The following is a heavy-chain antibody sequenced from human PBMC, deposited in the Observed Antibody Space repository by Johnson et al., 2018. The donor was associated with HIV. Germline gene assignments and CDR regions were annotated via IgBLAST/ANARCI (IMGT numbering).Heavy chain of an antibody. CDR1: GFTVSSSS. D-gene: IGHD3-10*01. J-gene: IGHJ3*02. Sequence: QVQLVESGGGLVQPGGSLRLSCVEYGFTVSSSSMSWVRQAPGKGLEWVAVISYDGSKKYFADSVKGRFTISRDNSKNTVYLQMNSLRVEDTSVYYCAKGTSEGRVNAFEIWGRDNGHRLF. V-gene: IGHV3-30*19. CDR3: AKGTSEGRVNAFEI. CDR2: ISYDGSKK.